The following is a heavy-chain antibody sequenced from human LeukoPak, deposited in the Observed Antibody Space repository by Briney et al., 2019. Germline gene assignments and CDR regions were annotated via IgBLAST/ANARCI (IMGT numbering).Heavy chain of an antibody. CDR1: GFTFSSYA. CDR2: ISYDGSNK. J-gene: IGHJ4*02. Sequence: GGSLRLSCAASGFTFSSYAMHWVRQAPGKGLEWVAVISYDGSNKYYADSVKGRFTTSRDNSKNTLYLQMNSLRAEDTAVYYCAREEDYYGSGSYYNSDYWGQGTLVTVSS. CDR3: AREEDYYGSGSYYNSDY. D-gene: IGHD3-10*01. V-gene: IGHV3-30*14.